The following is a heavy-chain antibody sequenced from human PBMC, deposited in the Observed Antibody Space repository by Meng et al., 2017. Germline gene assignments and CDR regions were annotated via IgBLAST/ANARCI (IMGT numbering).Heavy chain of an antibody. CDR3: ARGGGYSYGFGSIDY. Sequence: QVQLKQWCAGLLNPSETLSLTCAFYGGSFSGYYWSWIRQPPGKGLEWIGEINHSGSTNYNPSLKSRVTISVDTSKNQFSLKLSSVTAADTAVYYCARGGGYSYGFGSIDYWGQGTLVTVSS. CDR2: INHSGST. V-gene: IGHV4-34*01. J-gene: IGHJ4*02. CDR1: GGSFSGYY. D-gene: IGHD5-18*01.